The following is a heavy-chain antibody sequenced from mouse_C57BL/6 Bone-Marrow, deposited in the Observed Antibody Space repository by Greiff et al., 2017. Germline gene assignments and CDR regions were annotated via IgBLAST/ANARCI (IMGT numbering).Heavy chain of an antibody. D-gene: IGHD1-1*01. CDR1: GFSLTSYA. V-gene: IGHV2-9-1*01. Sequence: VKVVESGPGLVAPSQSLSITCTVSGFSLTSYAISWVRQPPGKGLEWLGVIWTGGGTNYNSALTSRLSISKDNSKRQVFLKLNRLLTDDTARYYGARCSRQSLYYDAMDDWGQGTSVTVSS. CDR3: ARCSRQSLYYDAMDD. CDR2: IWTGGGT. J-gene: IGHJ4*01.